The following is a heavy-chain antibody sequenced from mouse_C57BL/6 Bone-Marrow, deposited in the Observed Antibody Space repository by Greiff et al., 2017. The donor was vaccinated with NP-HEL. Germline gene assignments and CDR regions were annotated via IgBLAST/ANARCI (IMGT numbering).Heavy chain of an antibody. CDR2: IDPEDGET. CDR3: ARLDYDTGFDY. J-gene: IGHJ2*01. CDR1: GFNIKDYY. D-gene: IGHD2-4*01. V-gene: IGHV14-2*01. Sequence: VQLQQSGAELVKPGASVKLSCTASGFNIKDYYMHWVQQRTEQGLEWIGRIDPEDGETNYAQKFQGKATITADKSSNTAYLQHSILTSEDTAVYYCARLDYDTGFDYWGQGTTLTVSS.